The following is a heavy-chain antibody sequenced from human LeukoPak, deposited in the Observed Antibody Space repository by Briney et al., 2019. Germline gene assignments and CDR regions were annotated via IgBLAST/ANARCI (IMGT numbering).Heavy chain of an antibody. CDR3: ARLPCGGDCHPNSPYGMDV. CDR2: IYPGDSDT. J-gene: IGHJ6*02. CDR1: GYSFTSYW. D-gene: IGHD2-21*02. Sequence: GESLKISCKGSGYSFTSYWIGWVRQMPGKGLEWMGIIYPGDSDTRYSPSFQGRVTISADKSISTAYLQWSSLKASDTAMYYCARLPCGGDCHPNSPYGMDVWGQGTTVTVSS. V-gene: IGHV5-51*01.